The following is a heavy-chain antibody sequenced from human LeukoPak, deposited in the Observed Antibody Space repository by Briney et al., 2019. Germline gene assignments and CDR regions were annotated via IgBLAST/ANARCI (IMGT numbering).Heavy chain of an antibody. D-gene: IGHD3-16*02. CDR3: ARNGRLGELSFAY. CDR2: IYYSGST. J-gene: IGHJ4*02. V-gene: IGHV4-31*02. CDR1: Y. Sequence: YWIGWVRQMPGKGLEWIGYIYYSGSTYYNPSLKSRVTISVDTSKNQFSLKLSSVTAADTAVYYCARNGRLGELSFAYWGQGTLVTVSS.